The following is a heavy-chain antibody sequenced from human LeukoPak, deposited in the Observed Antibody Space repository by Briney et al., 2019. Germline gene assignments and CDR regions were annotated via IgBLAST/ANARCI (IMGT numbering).Heavy chain of an antibody. D-gene: IGHD2-2*02. CDR3: TLYNY. J-gene: IGHJ4*02. V-gene: IGHV1-3*01. CDR1: GYSFTSQD. CDR2: INPGNVDT. Sequence: ASVKVSCKTSGYSFTSQDMHWVRQAPGQSLEWMGCINPGNVDTKYSQEFQGRVTITRDTSATTAYMELSSLRSDDTTVYYCTLYNYWGKGTLVTVSS.